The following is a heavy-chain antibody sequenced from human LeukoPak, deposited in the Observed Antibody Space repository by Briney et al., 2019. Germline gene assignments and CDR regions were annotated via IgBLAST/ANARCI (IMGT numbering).Heavy chain of an antibody. CDR3: AKGGHCSGGSCYSAVYFDY. CDR2: ISGSGGST. J-gene: IGHJ4*02. CDR1: GFTFSSYA. D-gene: IGHD2-15*01. Sequence: PGGSLRLSCAASGFTFSSYAMGWVRQAPGKGLEWVSAISGSGGSTYYADSVKGRFTISRDNSKNTLYLQMNSLRAEDTAVYYCAKGGHCSGGSCYSAVYFDYWGQGTLVTVSS. V-gene: IGHV3-23*01.